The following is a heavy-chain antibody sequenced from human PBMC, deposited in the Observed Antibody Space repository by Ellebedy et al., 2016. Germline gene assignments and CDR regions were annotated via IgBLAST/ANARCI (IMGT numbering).Heavy chain of an antibody. V-gene: IGHV4-61*01. CDR2: IYDSGST. CDR3: ARFLGARGYFDP. D-gene: IGHD3-16*01. Sequence: SETLSLTXTVSGGSVSGGSYYWSWFRRSPGKGLEWIAYIYDSGSTNYNPSLKSRVTISLHTSNSQFSLKLRSVTAADTAVYYCARFLGARGYFDPWGQGTLVTVSS. CDR1: GGSVSGGSYY. J-gene: IGHJ5*02.